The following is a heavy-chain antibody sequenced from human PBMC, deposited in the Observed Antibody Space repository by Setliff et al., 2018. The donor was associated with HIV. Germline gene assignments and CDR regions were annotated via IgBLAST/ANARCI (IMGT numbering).Heavy chain of an antibody. CDR2: IYSTGST. V-gene: IGHV4-4*09. Sequence: SETLSLTCTVSGDSISSYYWSWIRQPPGKGLEWIGYIYSTGSTNYNPSLKSRVTISVDTSKNQFSLKLRSVTAADTAVYYCARLFHSYGRSRIDYWGQGTLVTVSS. CDR1: GDSISSYY. J-gene: IGHJ4*02. D-gene: IGHD5-18*01. CDR3: ARLFHSYGRSRIDY.